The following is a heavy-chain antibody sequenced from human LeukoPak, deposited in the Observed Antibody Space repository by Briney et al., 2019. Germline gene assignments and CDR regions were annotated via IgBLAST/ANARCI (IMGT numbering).Heavy chain of an antibody. CDR3: ARVYSYGYAAFDY. D-gene: IGHD5-18*01. CDR1: GFTFSSYE. Sequence: PGGPLRLSCAASGFTFSSYEMNWVRQAPGKGLEWVSYISSSGSTIYYADSVKGRFTISRDNAKDSLYLQMNSLRAEDTAVYYCARVYSYGYAAFDYWGQGTLVTVSS. J-gene: IGHJ4*02. V-gene: IGHV3-48*03. CDR2: ISSSGSTI.